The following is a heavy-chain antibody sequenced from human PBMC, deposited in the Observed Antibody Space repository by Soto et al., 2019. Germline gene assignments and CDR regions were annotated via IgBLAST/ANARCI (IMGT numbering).Heavy chain of an antibody. V-gene: IGHV6-1*01. CDR2: TYYRSKWYN. Sequence: SQTLSLTCGISGDSVSSNSAAWNWLRQSPSRGLEWLGRTYYRSKWYNDYAVSVESRITINPDTSQNHFSLQLNFVTPEDTAVYFCARGEQYSGRIFDYWGQGTLVTVSS. D-gene: IGHD1-26*01. J-gene: IGHJ4*02. CDR1: GDSVSSNSAA. CDR3: ARGEQYSGRIFDY.